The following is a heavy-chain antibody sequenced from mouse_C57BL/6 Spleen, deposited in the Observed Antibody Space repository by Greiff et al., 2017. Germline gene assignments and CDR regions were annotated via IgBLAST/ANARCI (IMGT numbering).Heavy chain of an antibody. V-gene: IGHV1-26*01. J-gene: IGHJ3*01. CDR1: GYTFTDYY. Sequence: EVKLQQSGPELVKPGASVKISCKASGYTFTDYYMNWVKQSHGKSLEWIGDINPNNGGTSYNQKFKGKATLTVDKSSSTAYMELRSLTSEDSAVYYCARLGIYYYYDPWFAYWGQGTLVTVSA. CDR2: INPNNGGT. CDR3: ARLGIYYYYDPWFAY. D-gene: IGHD2-4*01.